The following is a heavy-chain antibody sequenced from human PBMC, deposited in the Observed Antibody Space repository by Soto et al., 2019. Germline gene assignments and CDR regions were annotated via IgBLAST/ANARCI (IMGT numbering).Heavy chain of an antibody. J-gene: IGHJ6*02. CDR3: ARXERSSSSGQYYYYGMDV. CDR1: GGSVSSGSYY. CDR2: IYYSGST. Sequence: SETLSLTCTVSGGSVSSGSYYWSWIRQPPGKGLEWIGYIYYSGSTNYNPSLKSRVTISVDTSKNQFSLKLSSVTAADTAVYYCARXERSSSSGQYYYYGMDVWGQGTTVTVSS. D-gene: IGHD6-6*01. V-gene: IGHV4-61*01.